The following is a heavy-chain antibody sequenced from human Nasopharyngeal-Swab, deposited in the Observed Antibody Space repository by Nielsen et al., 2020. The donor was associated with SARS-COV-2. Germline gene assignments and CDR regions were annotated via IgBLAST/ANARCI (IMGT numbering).Heavy chain of an antibody. CDR2: ISSSSSYI. CDR1: GFTFSSYS. J-gene: IGHJ5*02. V-gene: IGHV3-21*01. Sequence: GGSLRLSCAASGFTFSSYSMNWVRQAPGKGLEWVSSISSSSSYIYYADSVKGRFTISRDNSKNTLYLQMNSLRAEDTAVYYCARSMVRGVKGPFDPWGQGTLVTVSS. CDR3: ARSMVRGVKGPFDP. D-gene: IGHD3-10*01.